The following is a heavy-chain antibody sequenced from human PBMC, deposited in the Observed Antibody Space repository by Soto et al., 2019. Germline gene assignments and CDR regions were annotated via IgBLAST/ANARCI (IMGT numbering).Heavy chain of an antibody. D-gene: IGHD3-9*01. Sequence: PGGSLRLSCAASGFTFSSYDMHWVRQATGKGLEWVSAIGTAGDTYYPGSVKGRFTISRENAKNSLYLQMNSLRAEDTAVYYCARDTAYYDILTGPYYYGMDVWGQGTTVTVSS. CDR1: GFTFSSYD. J-gene: IGHJ6*02. CDR3: ARDTAYYDILTGPYYYGMDV. V-gene: IGHV3-13*01. CDR2: IGTAGDT.